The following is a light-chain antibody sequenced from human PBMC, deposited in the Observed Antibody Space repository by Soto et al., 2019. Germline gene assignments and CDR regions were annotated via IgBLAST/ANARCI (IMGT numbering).Light chain of an antibody. Sequence: DIVVTQSPFTLSLSPGERATLSCRASQSVSGYLVWYQQKPGQAPRLLIYDASTRAAGIPARFIGSGSGTDFTLTISSLEPEDSAVYYCQQHLGRHTFGQGTKVDIK. V-gene: IGKV3-11*01. J-gene: IGKJ1*01. CDR2: DAS. CDR3: QQHLGRHT. CDR1: QSVSGY.